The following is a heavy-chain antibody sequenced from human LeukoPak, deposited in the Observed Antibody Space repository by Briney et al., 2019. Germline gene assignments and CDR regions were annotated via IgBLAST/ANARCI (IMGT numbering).Heavy chain of an antibody. J-gene: IGHJ5*02. CDR2: IHSGGNT. Sequence: PSETLSLTCTVSGGSIDRKYWSWIRQSPGKGLEWIGYIHSGGNTNYNPSLKSRVTMSLDTSKNQFSLKLSSVTAADTAVYYCARFFLRITMVRGVIGWFDPWGQGTLVTVSS. V-gene: IGHV4-59*12. D-gene: IGHD3-10*01. CDR1: GGSIDRKY. CDR3: ARFFLRITMVRGVIGWFDP.